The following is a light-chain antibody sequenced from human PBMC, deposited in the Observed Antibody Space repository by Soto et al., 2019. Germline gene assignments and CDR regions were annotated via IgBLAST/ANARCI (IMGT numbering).Light chain of an antibody. Sequence: QSALTQAASVSGSPGQSITISCAGTSSDVGGYNYVSWYQKFPRKVPKLLIYNVSNRPSGVSNRFSGSKSGNTASQTISGLKAEDDADYFCTSSTSGSLYVFGTENKLTVL. CDR1: SSDVGGYNY. J-gene: IGLJ1*01. CDR3: TSSTSGSLYV. CDR2: NVS. V-gene: IGLV2-14*01.